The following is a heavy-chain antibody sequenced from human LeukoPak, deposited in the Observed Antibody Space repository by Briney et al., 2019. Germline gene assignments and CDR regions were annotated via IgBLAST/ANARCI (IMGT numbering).Heavy chain of an antibody. D-gene: IGHD6-19*01. CDR1: GYTFTSYA. V-gene: IGHV1-46*01. CDR2: INPSGGST. J-gene: IGHJ3*02. Sequence: ASVKVSCKASGYTFTSYAMNWVRQAPGQGLEWMGIINPSGGSTSYAQKFQGRVTMTRDMSTSTVYMELSSLRSEDTAVYYCAREKGAVAGTNGAFDIWGQGTMVTVSS. CDR3: AREKGAVAGTNGAFDI.